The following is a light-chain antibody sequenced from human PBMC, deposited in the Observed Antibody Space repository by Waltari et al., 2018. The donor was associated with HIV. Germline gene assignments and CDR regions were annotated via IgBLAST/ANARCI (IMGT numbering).Light chain of an antibody. CDR1: TRYFGVYNH. CDR3: TSYTSSTHVI. CDR2: EVS. Sequence: QSSLTQPPSVSGFPGQSIPLSCTGTTRYFGVYNHLSWYQQHPDRAPKLMIYEVSNRPLGVSNRFSGSKSGNTASLTISGLQAEDEADYYCTSYTSSTHVIFGGGTKLTVL. J-gene: IGLJ2*01. V-gene: IGLV2-14*01.